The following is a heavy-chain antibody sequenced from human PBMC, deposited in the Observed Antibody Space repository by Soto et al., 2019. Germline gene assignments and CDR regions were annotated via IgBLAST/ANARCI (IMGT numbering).Heavy chain of an antibody. J-gene: IGHJ4*02. Sequence: QVQLQESGPGQVKPSETLSLTCSVSGGSVSSGIYYWTWIRQPPGKGLEWIGYTIYSGNSNSNLSLKSRVTLSLDPSKSQFSLNLNAVTAADTAVYYCAAFGDGWNFWGQGTLVIVSS. D-gene: IGHD6-19*01. CDR1: GGSVSSGIYY. CDR3: AAFGDGWNF. CDR2: TIYSGNS. V-gene: IGHV4-61*01.